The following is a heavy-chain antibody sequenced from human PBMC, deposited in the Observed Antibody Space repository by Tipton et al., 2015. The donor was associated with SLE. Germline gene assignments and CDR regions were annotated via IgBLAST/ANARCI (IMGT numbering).Heavy chain of an antibody. Sequence: SLRLSCAASGFTFSSYSMNWVRQAPGKGLEWVSSITSSGSYIYYADSVKGRFTISRDNAKNSLYLQMNSPRAEDTAVYCCARGPYYYDSSGYFDYWGQGTLVTVSS. CDR3: ARGPYYYDSSGYFDY. CDR1: GFTFSSYS. CDR2: ITSSGSYI. D-gene: IGHD3-22*01. V-gene: IGHV3-21*03. J-gene: IGHJ4*02.